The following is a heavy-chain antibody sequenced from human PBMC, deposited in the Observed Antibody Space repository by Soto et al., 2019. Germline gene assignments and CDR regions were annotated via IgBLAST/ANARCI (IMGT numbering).Heavy chain of an antibody. J-gene: IGHJ6*03. Sequence: SQTLSLTCTFSGCSISSSGYYWGWIRQPPGKGLAWIGSIYYSGTTYYNPSLKSRVTISVDTSKNQFSLKLSSVTAADTAVYYCARLSSGYDPYYYYYYMDVWGKGTTVTVSS. CDR1: GCSISSSGYY. V-gene: IGHV4-39*01. CDR2: IYYSGTT. D-gene: IGHD5-12*01. CDR3: ARLSSGYDPYYYYYYMDV.